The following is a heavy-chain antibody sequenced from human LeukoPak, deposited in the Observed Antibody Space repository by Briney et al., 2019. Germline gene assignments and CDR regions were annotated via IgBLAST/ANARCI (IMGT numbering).Heavy chain of an antibody. Sequence: GGSLRLSCAASGFTFSSYAMSWVRQAPGKGLEWVSAISGSGGSTYYADSVKGRFTISRDTSNNTACLEMNSLRVEDTAIYYCARDGAIVAGTAQHWGQGALVTASS. V-gene: IGHV3-23*01. CDR3: ARDGAIVAGTAQH. CDR1: GFTFSSYA. D-gene: IGHD5-12*01. CDR2: ISGSGGST. J-gene: IGHJ1*01.